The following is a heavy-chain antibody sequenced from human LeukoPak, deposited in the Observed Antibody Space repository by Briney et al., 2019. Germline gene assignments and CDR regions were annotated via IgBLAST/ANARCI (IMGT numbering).Heavy chain of an antibody. J-gene: IGHJ4*02. CDR1: GFTFSRYA. Sequence: GESLKISCSASGFTFSRYAMHWVRQPPGKGLEYVSAITNNGRSTYYADSVKGRFTISRDNSKNTLYLQMSSLRAEDTAVYYCASTYSYDSSGYYPFDYWGQGTLVTVPS. V-gene: IGHV3-64D*06. CDR2: ITNNGRST. D-gene: IGHD3-22*01. CDR3: ASTYSYDSSGYYPFDY.